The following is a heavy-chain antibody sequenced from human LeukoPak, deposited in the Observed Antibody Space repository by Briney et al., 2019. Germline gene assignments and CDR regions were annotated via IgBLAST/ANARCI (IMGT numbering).Heavy chain of an antibody. J-gene: IGHJ3*01. Sequence: SVKVSCKASGDTFSSYAISWVRQAPGQGLEWMGRIIPILGIANYAQKFQGRVTITADKSTSTAYMELSSLRSEDTAVFYCARMKEDCSGGSCYPAGAFDFWGQGTMVTVSS. V-gene: IGHV1-69*04. CDR2: IIPILGIA. D-gene: IGHD2-15*01. CDR1: GDTFSSYA. CDR3: ARMKEDCSGGSCYPAGAFDF.